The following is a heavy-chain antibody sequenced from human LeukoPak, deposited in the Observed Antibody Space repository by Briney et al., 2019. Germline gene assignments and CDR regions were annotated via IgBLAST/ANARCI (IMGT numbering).Heavy chain of an antibody. CDR2: IYPGDSDT. D-gene: IGHD5-24*01. V-gene: IGHV5-51*07. Sequence: PGESLKISCKGSGYTFTTYWIAWVHQMPGKGLEYMGIIYPGDSDTKYSPSFQGQVTISGDKSISTAYLQWSSLKASDTAIYYCARHPRPGIQLSHMDVWGQGTTVTVSS. J-gene: IGHJ6*02. CDR1: GYTFTTYW. CDR3: ARHPRPGIQLSHMDV.